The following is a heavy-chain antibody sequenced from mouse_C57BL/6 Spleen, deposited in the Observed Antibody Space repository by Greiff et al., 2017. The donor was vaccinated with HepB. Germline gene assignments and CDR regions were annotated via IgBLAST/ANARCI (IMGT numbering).Heavy chain of an antibody. Sequence: QVQLKESGPGLVQPSQRLSITCTVSGFSLTSYGVHWVRQSPGKGLEWLGVIWSGGSTDYNAAFISRLSISKDNSKSQVFFKMKSLQADDTAIYYCARNSDYGYDLYYFDYWGQGTTLTVSS. CDR2: IWSGGST. V-gene: IGHV2-2*01. D-gene: IGHD2-2*01. CDR3: ARNSDYGYDLYYFDY. CDR1: GFSLTSYG. J-gene: IGHJ2*01.